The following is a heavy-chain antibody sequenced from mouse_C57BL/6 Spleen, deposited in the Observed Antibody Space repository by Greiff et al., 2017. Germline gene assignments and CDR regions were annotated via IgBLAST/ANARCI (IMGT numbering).Heavy chain of an antibody. V-gene: IGHV5-4*01. Sequence: EVHLVESGGGLVKPGGSLKLSCAASGFTFSSYAMSWVRQTPEKRLEWVATISDGGSYTYYPDNVKGRFTISRDNAKNNLYLQMSHLKSEDTAMYYCARDQSYSNYVDYAMDYWGQGTSVTVSS. CDR2: ISDGGSYT. CDR1: GFTFSSYA. CDR3: ARDQSYSNYVDYAMDY. D-gene: IGHD2-5*01. J-gene: IGHJ4*01.